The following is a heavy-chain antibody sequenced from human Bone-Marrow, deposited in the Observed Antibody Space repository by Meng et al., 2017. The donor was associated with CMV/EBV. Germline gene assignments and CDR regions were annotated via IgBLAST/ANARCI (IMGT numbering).Heavy chain of an antibody. D-gene: IGHD2-2*02. CDR3: AKVRPRSSPDCSSTSCYTPYYYYGMDV. CDR1: GFTFSSYA. J-gene: IGHJ6*02. V-gene: IGHV3-23*01. Sequence: GESLKISCAASGFTFSSYAMSWVRQAPGKGLEWVSAISGSGGSTYYADSVKGRFTISRDNSKNTLYLQMNSLRAEDTAVYYCAKVRPRSSPDCSSTSCYTPYYYYGMDVWGQGTTVTVSS. CDR2: ISGSGGST.